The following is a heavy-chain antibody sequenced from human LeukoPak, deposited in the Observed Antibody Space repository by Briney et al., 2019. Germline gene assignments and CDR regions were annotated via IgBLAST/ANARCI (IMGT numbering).Heavy chain of an antibody. CDR2: IIPIFGTA. Sequence: EASVKVSCKASGGTFSSYAISWVRQAPGQGLEWMGGIIPIFGTANYAQKFQGRVTVTTDESTSTAYMELSSLRSEDTAVYYCARAGEGDFWSGYYADWGQGTLVTVSS. CDR3: ARAGEGDFWSGYYAD. D-gene: IGHD3-3*01. CDR1: GGTFSSYA. J-gene: IGHJ4*02. V-gene: IGHV1-69*05.